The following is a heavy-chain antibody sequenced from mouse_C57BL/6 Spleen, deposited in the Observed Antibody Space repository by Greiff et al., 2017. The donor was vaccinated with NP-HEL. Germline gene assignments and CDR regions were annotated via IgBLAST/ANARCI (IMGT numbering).Heavy chain of an antibody. CDR3: AFLYDGYYAWFAY. CDR1: GFNIKDDY. V-gene: IGHV14-4*01. D-gene: IGHD2-3*01. Sequence: EVQLQQSGAELVRPGASVKLSCTASGFNIKDDYMHWVKQRPEQGLEWIGWIDPENGDTEYASKFQGKATKTADTSSNTAYLQFSSLTSEDSALYYCAFLYDGYYAWFAYWGQGTLVTVSA. J-gene: IGHJ3*01. CDR2: IDPENGDT.